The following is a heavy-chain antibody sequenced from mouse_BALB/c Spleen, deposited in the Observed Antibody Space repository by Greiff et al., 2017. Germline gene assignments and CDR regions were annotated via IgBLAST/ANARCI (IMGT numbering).Heavy chain of an antibody. V-gene: IGHV1S135*01. CDR2: IDPFNGGT. Sequence: EVQLQQSGPELMKPGASVKISCKASGYSFTSYYMHWVKQSHGKSLEWIGYIDPFNGGTSYNQKFKGKATLTVDKSSSTAYMHLSSLTSEDSAVYYCATTYGNFYAMDYWGQGTSVTVSS. D-gene: IGHD2-1*01. CDR1: GYSFTSYY. J-gene: IGHJ4*01. CDR3: ATTYGNFYAMDY.